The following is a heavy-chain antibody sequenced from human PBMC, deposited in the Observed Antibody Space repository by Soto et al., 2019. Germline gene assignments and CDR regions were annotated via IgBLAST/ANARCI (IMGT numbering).Heavy chain of an antibody. Sequence: GGSLRLSCAASGFTFSSYVMSWVRQAPGKGLEWVSAISGSGGSTYYADSVKGRFTISRDNSKNTLYLQMNSLRAEDTAVYYCAKGGLLSIVGATDAFDIWGQGTMVTVSS. J-gene: IGHJ3*02. V-gene: IGHV3-23*01. CDR3: AKGGLLSIVGATDAFDI. D-gene: IGHD1-26*01. CDR2: ISGSGGST. CDR1: GFTFSSYV.